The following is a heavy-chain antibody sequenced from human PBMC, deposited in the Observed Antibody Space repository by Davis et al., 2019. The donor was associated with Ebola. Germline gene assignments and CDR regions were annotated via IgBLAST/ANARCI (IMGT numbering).Heavy chain of an antibody. CDR1: GFPFTTYT. D-gene: IGHD3-3*01. CDR3: AKSGLSFGVVKYHYGMDV. J-gene: IGHJ6*04. CDR2: VSSYSDTI. Sequence: PGGSLRLSCAASGFPFTTYTMNWVRQAPGKGLEWVASVSSYSDTISYADSVQGRFTISRDNSKKTLYLQMNSLRVEDTAVYYCAKSGLSFGVVKYHYGMDVWGKGTTVTVSS. V-gene: IGHV3-21*04.